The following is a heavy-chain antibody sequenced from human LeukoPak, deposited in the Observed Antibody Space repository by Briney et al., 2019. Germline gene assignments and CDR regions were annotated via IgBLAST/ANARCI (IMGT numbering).Heavy chain of an antibody. V-gene: IGHV1-2*02. Sequence: GASVTVSCKASGYTFTGYYMHWVRQAPGQGLEWMGWINPNSGGTNYAQKFQGRVTMTRDTSISTAYMELSRLRSDDTAVYYCAREVVVVVPAASNYYGMDVWGQGTTVTVSS. D-gene: IGHD2-2*01. J-gene: IGHJ6*02. CDR3: AREVVVVVPAASNYYGMDV. CDR2: INPNSGGT. CDR1: GYTFTGYY.